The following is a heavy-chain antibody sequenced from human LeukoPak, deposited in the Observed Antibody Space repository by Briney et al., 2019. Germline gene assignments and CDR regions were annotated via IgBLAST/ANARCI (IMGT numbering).Heavy chain of an antibody. J-gene: IGHJ4*02. V-gene: IGHV3-74*01. CDR2: INEDGSTT. D-gene: IGHD1-26*01. CDR1: GFTFSSNW. Sequence: GGSLRLSCAASGFTFSSNWMHWVRQAPGKGLVWVSRINEDGSTTNYADSVKGRSTILRDNAKNTLYLQMNSLRAEDTAVYYCVRDLGGRSGHWGQGTLVTVSS. CDR3: VRDLGGRSGH.